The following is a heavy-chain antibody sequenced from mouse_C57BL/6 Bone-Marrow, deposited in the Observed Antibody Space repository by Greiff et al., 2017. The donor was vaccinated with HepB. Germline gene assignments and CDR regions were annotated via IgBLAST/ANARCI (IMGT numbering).Heavy chain of an antibody. CDR2: INPYNGGT. D-gene: IGHD1-1*01. J-gene: IGHJ3*01. CDR3: ARYNYYGSPWFAY. Sequence: VQLQQSGPVLVKPGASVKMSCKASGTTFPDSYMNGVKQSHGKSLEWMGVINPYNGGTSSNQKFKGKATLTVDKSSSTAYMELNSLTSEDSAVYYCARYNYYGSPWFAYWGQGTLVTVSA. V-gene: IGHV1-19*01. CDR1: GTTFPDSY.